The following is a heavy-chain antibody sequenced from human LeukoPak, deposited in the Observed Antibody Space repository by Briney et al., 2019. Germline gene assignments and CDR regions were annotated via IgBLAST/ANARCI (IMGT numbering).Heavy chain of an antibody. D-gene: IGHD1-26*01. V-gene: IGHV1-8*01. CDR2: MNPNSGNT. CDR1: GYTFTSYD. CDR3: ARDLYRGHRAGY. J-gene: IGHJ4*02. Sequence: ATVKVSCKASGYTFTSYDINWVRQATGQGLEWMGWMNPNSGNTGYAQKFQGRVTMTRNTSISTAYMELSSLRSEDTAVYYCARDLYRGHRAGYWGQGTLVTVSS.